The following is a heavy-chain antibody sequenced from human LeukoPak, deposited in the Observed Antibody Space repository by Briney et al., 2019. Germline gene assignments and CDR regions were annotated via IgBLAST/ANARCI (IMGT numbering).Heavy chain of an antibody. CDR2: INPSGGST. Sequence: GASVKVSCKASGYTFTSYYMHWVRQAPGQGLEWMGIINPSGGSTSYAQKFQGRVTMTRDTSTSTVYMELSRLRSEDTAVYYCARDTGITIFGVVPPDAFDIWGQGTMVTVSS. CDR1: GYTFTSYY. CDR3: ARDTGITIFGVVPPDAFDI. J-gene: IGHJ3*02. V-gene: IGHV1-46*01. D-gene: IGHD3-3*01.